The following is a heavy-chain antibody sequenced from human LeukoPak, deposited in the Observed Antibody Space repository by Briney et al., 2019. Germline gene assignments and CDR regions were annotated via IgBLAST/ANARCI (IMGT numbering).Heavy chain of an antibody. CDR1: GYTLTELS. Sequence: ASVKVSCKVSGYTLTELSMHWVRQAPGKGLEWMGGFDPEDGETIYAQKFQGRVTMTEDTSTDTAYMELSSLRSEDTAVYYCARGGPYEDFDWLLLGYFDYWGQGTLVTVSS. V-gene: IGHV1-24*01. D-gene: IGHD3-9*01. J-gene: IGHJ4*02. CDR3: ARGGPYEDFDWLLLGYFDY. CDR2: FDPEDGET.